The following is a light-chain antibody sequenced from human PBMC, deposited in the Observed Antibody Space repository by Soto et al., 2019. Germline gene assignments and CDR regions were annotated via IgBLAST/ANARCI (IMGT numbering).Light chain of an antibody. V-gene: IGLV1-40*01. J-gene: IGLJ1*01. CDR1: SSNIGPTYD. CDR3: QSYDSSLSGYV. Sequence: QSVLTQPPSVSGAPGHRVTISCTGSSSNIGPTYDVHWYQQLPGTAPKLLIYANTNRPSGVPDRFSGSKSSTSASLAITGLQAEDEADYYCQSYDSSLSGYVFGTGTKVTVL. CDR2: ANT.